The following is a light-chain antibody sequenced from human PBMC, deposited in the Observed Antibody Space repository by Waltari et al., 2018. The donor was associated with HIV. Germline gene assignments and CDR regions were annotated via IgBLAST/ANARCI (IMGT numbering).Light chain of an antibody. J-gene: IGLJ2*01. CDR3: QSYDNENPVL. V-gene: IGLV6-57*01. Sequence: NFMLTQPHSVSESPGKTVTISCTRSSGRIASNYVQWYQQRPGSSPTTVIYKDDQRPSGVPDRFSGSIDSSSNSASLTISGLRTEDEADYYCQSYDNENPVLFGGGTKLTVL. CDR2: KDD. CDR1: SGRIASNY.